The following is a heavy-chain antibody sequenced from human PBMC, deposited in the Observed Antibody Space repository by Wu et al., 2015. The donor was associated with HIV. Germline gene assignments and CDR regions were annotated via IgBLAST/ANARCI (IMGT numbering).Heavy chain of an antibody. CDR1: GYTFTNYG. CDR2: ISAYNGHT. CDR3: AREGSWTFDRGMDV. V-gene: IGHV1-18*01. J-gene: IGHJ6*02. D-gene: IGHD3-10*01. Sequence: QVQLVQSGGEVKKPGASLKVSCKASGYTFTNYGISWVRQAPGQGLEWMGWISAYNGHTKYAQKLQGRVTMTTDTSTTTAYMELRTLRVDDTAVYYCAREGSWTFDRGMDVWGPGTTVTVSS.